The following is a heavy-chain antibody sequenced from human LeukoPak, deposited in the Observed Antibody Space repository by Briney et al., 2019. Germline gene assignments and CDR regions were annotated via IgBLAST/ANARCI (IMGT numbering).Heavy chain of an antibody. CDR1: GYTLTELS. V-gene: IGHV1-24*01. Sequence: ASVKVSCKVSGYTLTELSMHWVRQAPGKGLEWMGGFDPEDGETIYAQKFQGRVTMTEDTSTDTAYMELSSLRSEDTAVYYCATFTPLRYFDWLLEGDYWGKGTLVTVSS. CDR3: ATFTPLRYFDWLLEGDY. D-gene: IGHD3-9*01. CDR2: FDPEDGET. J-gene: IGHJ4*02.